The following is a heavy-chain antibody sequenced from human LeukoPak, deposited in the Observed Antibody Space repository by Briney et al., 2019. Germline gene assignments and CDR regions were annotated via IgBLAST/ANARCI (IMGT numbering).Heavy chain of an antibody. D-gene: IGHD2-2*02. Sequence: SETLSLTCAVYGGSFSGYYWSWIRQPPGKGLEWIGEINHSGSTNYNPSLKSRVTISVDTSKNQFSLKLSSVTAADTAVYYCARTILGYCSGTSCYRDYYYYGMDVWGQGTTVTVSS. J-gene: IGHJ6*02. CDR3: ARTILGYCSGTSCYRDYYYYGMDV. V-gene: IGHV4-34*01. CDR1: GGSFSGYY. CDR2: INHSGST.